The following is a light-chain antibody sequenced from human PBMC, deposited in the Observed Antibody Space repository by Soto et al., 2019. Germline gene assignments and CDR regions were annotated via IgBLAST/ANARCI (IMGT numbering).Light chain of an antibody. Sequence: DIQMTQSPSTLAASVGDRVTITCRASQTISTWLAWYQQKPGEAPKPLIYDASSLESGVPSRFSGSGSGTEFTLTISSLQPDDFGSYYCQQYNSYSITFGQGTRLEIK. CDR2: DAS. CDR1: QTISTW. CDR3: QQYNSYSIT. J-gene: IGKJ5*01. V-gene: IGKV1-5*01.